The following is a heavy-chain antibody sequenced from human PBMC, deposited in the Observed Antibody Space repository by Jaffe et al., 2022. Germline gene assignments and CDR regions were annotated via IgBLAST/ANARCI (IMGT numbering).Heavy chain of an antibody. V-gene: IGHV1-18*01. D-gene: IGHD2-2*01. Sequence: QVQLVQSGAEVKKPGASVKVSCKASGYTFTSYGISWVRQAPGQGLEWMGWISAYNGDRNYAQKFQGRVTMATDTSTNTAYMELRSLISDDTALYYCARYLLSVGDAFDIWGQGTMVTVSS. CDR3: ARYLLSVGDAFDI. J-gene: IGHJ3*02. CDR2: ISAYNGDR. CDR1: GYTFTSYG.